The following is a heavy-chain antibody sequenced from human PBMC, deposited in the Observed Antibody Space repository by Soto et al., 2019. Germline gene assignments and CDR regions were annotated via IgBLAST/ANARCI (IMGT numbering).Heavy chain of an antibody. V-gene: IGHV4-31*03. CDR3: ARSTYIAADY. CDR2: IYYSGST. J-gene: IGHJ4*02. Sequence: SETLSLTCTVSGGSISSGGYYWSWIRQHPGKGLEWIGYIYYSGSTYYNPSLKSRVTISVDTSKNQFSLKLSSVTAADTAVYYCARSTYIAADYWGQGTLVTVSS. D-gene: IGHD6-13*01. CDR1: GGSISSGGYY.